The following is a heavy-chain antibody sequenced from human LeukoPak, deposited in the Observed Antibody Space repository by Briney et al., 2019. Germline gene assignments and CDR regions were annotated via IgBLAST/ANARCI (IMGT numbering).Heavy chain of an antibody. Sequence: ASVKVSCKASGYTFTGYYMHWVRQAPGQGLEWMGWINPNSGGTNYAQKFQGRVTMTRDTPISTAYMELSRLRSDDTAVYYCARAIPGIVVVVAATLPYFDYWGQGTLVTVSS. D-gene: IGHD2-15*01. CDR1: GYTFTGYY. V-gene: IGHV1-2*02. CDR2: INPNSGGT. CDR3: ARAIPGIVVVVAATLPYFDY. J-gene: IGHJ4*02.